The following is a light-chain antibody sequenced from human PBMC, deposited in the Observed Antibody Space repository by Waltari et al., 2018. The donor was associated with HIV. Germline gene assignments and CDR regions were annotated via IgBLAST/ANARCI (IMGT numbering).Light chain of an antibody. Sequence: DIQLTQSPSLLSASVGDRVTVSCRASQDINFYLAWYQVKPGKAPKLLICASSSLQRGVPSRFSGSGSGTEFTLTIRSLQPEDFASYFCLQLHSFPLTFGGGTKVEI. V-gene: IGKV1-9*01. CDR1: QDINFY. CDR3: LQLHSFPLT. J-gene: IGKJ4*01. CDR2: ASS.